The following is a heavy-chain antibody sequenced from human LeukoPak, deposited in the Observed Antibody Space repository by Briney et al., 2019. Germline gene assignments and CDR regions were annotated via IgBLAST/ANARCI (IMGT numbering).Heavy chain of an antibody. CDR1: GFTFDDYA. CDR3: ARVRGSYYMDV. J-gene: IGHJ6*03. Sequence: GGSLRLSCAASGFTFDDYAMHWVRQAPGKGLEWVSLISWDGGSTYYADSVKGRFTISRDNAKNSLYLQMNSLRVEDTGVYYCARVRGSYYMDVWGKGTTVTVSS. CDR2: ISWDGGST. V-gene: IGHV3-43D*03.